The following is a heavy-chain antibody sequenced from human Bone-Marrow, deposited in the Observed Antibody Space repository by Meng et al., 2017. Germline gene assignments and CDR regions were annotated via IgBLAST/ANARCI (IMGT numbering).Heavy chain of an antibody. V-gene: IGHV4-59*01. J-gene: IGHJ6*02. CDR1: GDSISSYY. CDR2: IYYSGSS. CDR3: ARDIGYSSSSPTVYYGMDV. Sequence: SETLSLTCTVSGDSISSYYWSWIRQPPGKGLEWIGYIYYSGSSNYNPSLKSRVTISIDTSKNQFSLKLSSVTAADTAVYYCARDIGYSSSSPTVYYGMDVWGQGTTVTVSS. D-gene: IGHD6-13*01.